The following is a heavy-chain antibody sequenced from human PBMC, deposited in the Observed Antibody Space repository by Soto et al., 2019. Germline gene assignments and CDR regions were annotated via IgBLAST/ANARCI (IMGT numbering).Heavy chain of an antibody. Sequence: GESLKISCQSSGYTFANYCNVWLRQMPVKGLVWRGIIYPSDPTVKYSPSVQGQVTMSVDKSISTAYLQWSSLKASDAAVYYCARGNVANYFEPWGQGTLVNVSS. V-gene: IGHV5-51*01. J-gene: IGHJ5*02. CDR3: ARGNVANYFEP. CDR2: IYPSDPTV. D-gene: IGHD1-7*01. CDR1: GYTFANYC.